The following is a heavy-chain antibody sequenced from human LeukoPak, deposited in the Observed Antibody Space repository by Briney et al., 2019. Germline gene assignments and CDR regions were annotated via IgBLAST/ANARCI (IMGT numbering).Heavy chain of an antibody. V-gene: IGHV3-48*01. CDR3: ARDRLVDY. D-gene: IGHD6-19*01. CDR2: IGSSSDTI. J-gene: IGHJ4*02. CDR1: GFTFSSYS. Sequence: PGGSLRLPCVASGFTFSSYSMNWVRQAPGKGLEWVSYIGSSSDTIYYADSVKGRFTISRDNAKNSLYLQMNSLRAEDTAVYYCARDRLVDYRGQGTLVTVSS.